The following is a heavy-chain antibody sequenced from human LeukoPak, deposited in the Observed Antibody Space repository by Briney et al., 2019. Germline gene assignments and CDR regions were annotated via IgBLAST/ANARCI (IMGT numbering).Heavy chain of an antibody. Sequence: GKSLRLSCAASGFTFRSYGIHWVRQAPGKGLEWVAVMSYDGTNEYYADSLKGRFTISRDNSKNSLYLQMNSLRLEDTAVYYCAKGVDTAMVFDYWGQGTLVTVSS. V-gene: IGHV3-30*18. J-gene: IGHJ4*02. CDR1: GFTFRSYG. CDR3: AKGVDTAMVFDY. CDR2: MSYDGTNE. D-gene: IGHD5-18*01.